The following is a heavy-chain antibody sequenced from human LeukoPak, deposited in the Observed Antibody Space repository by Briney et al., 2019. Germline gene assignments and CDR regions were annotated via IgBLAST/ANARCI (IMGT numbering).Heavy chain of an antibody. CDR2: IHYSGST. D-gene: IGHD5-24*01. J-gene: IGHJ4*02. Sequence: PSETLSLTCTVSSDSITSYYWSWIRQPPGQGLEWIGYIHYSGSTNYNPSLKSRVTMSVDTSKNQFSLKLSSVTAADTAVYYCARAGALGGLQPLYYFDYWGQGTLVTVSS. V-gene: IGHV4-59*12. CDR1: SDSITSYY. CDR3: ARAGALGGLQPLYYFDY.